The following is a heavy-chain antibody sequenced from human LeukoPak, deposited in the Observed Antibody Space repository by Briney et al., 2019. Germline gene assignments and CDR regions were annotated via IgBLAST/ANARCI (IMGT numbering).Heavy chain of an antibody. CDR2: IYYSGST. J-gene: IGHJ5*02. CDR3: ARELPQLVPYGSGTYRRWFDP. CDR1: GGSISSYY. V-gene: IGHV4-59*01. D-gene: IGHD3-10*01. Sequence: SETLSLTCTVSGGSISSYYWSWIRQPPGKGLEWIGYIYYSGSTNYNPSLKSRVTISVDTSKNQFSLKLSSVTAADTAVYYCARELPQLVPYGSGTYRRWFDPWGQGTLVTVSS.